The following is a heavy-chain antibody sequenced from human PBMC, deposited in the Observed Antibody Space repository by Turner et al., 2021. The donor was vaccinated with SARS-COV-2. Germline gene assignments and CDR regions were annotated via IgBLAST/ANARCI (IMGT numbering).Heavy chain of an antibody. CDR1: GASIGSSLNY. J-gene: IGHJ5*02. CDR3: ARHDSRITNIIVVPRNWFDP. D-gene: IGHD3-22*01. V-gene: IGHV4-39*01. Sequence: QLQLQESGPGLVKASETLSLTCTVSGASIGSSLNYWGWIRQPPGKGLEWIGSINYSGRTYYKSSIKSRVTISVDTSKNQISLKLSTVTAADTAKYYCARHDSRITNIIVVPRNWFDPWGQGTLVTVSS. CDR2: INYSGRT.